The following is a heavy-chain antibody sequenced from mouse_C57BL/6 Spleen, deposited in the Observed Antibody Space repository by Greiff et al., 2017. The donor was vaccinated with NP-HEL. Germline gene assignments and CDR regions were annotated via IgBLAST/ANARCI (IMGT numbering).Heavy chain of an antibody. CDR1: GYSFTDYN. V-gene: IGHV1-39*01. CDR2: INPNYGTT. Sequence: EVQLVESGPELVKPGASVKISCKASGYSFTDYNMNWVKQSNGKSLEWIGVINPNYGTTSYNQKFKGKATLTVDQSSSTAYMQLNSLTSEDSAVYYWAREGYYYGSYYFDYWGQGTTLTVSS. D-gene: IGHD1-1*01. CDR3: AREGYYYGSYYFDY. J-gene: IGHJ2*01.